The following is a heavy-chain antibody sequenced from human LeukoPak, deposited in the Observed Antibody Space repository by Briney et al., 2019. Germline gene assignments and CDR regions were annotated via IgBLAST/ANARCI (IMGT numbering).Heavy chain of an antibody. J-gene: IGHJ4*02. D-gene: IGHD5-12*01. CDR1: GFTFSSYW. V-gene: IGHV3-7*01. Sequence: GGSLRLSCAASGFTFSSYWMSWVRQAPGKGLEWVANIKQDGSEKYYVDSVKGRFTISRDTSKNTLYLQMNSLRVEDTAVYYCARPLIKGYSSSYYFDHWGQGTLVTVSS. CDR3: ARPLIKGYSSSYYFDH. CDR2: IKQDGSEK.